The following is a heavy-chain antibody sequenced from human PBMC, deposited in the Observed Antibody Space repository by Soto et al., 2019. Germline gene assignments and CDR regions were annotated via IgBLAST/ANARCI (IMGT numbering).Heavy chain of an antibody. CDR1: GGSMTSGDQY. CDR2: INHRGSL. D-gene: IGHD1-1*01. CDR3: ARDLPQRQGRNMDV. J-gene: IGHJ6*02. V-gene: IGHV4-31*03. Sequence: PSETLSLTCTVTGGSMTSGDQYWTWIRHRPGEGLEWFGYINHRGSLYYNPSLKSRVSMSVDTPKNQFSLNLSSVTAADTAVYYYARDLPQRQGRNMDVWGQGTTVTVSS.